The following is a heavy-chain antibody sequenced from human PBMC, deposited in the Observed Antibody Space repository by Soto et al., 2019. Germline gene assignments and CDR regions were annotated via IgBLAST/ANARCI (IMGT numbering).Heavy chain of an antibody. J-gene: IGHJ5*02. Sequence: GGSLRLSCEASGFTFRDYSMSWIRQAPGKGLEWVSYISSSGSTIYYADSVKGRFTISRDNAKNSLSLQMNSLRDEDSAVYHCARDANNRDFLIPPCFDPWGQGTLVTVSS. CDR2: ISSSGSTI. V-gene: IGHV3-11*01. D-gene: IGHD2-21*01. CDR1: GFTFRDYS. CDR3: ARDANNRDFLIPPCFDP.